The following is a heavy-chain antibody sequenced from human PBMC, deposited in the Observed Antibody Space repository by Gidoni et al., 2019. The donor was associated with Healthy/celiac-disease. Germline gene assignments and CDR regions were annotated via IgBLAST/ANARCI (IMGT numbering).Heavy chain of an antibody. Sequence: EVQLLESGGGLVQPGGSLRLSCAASGFTFSSYAMSRVRQAPGKGLEWVSAISGSGGSTYYADSVKGRFTISRDNSKNTLYLQMNSLRAEDTAVYYCAKLWADYGAIRRGFDYWGQGTLVTVSS. D-gene: IGHD4-17*01. V-gene: IGHV3-23*01. CDR3: AKLWADYGAIRRGFDY. CDR2: ISGSGGST. J-gene: IGHJ4*02. CDR1: GFTFSSYA.